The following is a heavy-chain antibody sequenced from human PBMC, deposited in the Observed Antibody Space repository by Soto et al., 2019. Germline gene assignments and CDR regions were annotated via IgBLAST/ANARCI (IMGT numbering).Heavy chain of an antibody. Sequence: SETLSLTCTVSGGSISSSSYYWGWIRQPPGKGLEWIGSIYYSGSTYYNPSLKSRVTISVDTSKNQFSLKLSSVTAADTAVYYCARQWDTIFGVVIHYYYYYGMDVWGQGTTVTVSS. CDR2: IYYSGST. CDR1: GGSISSSSYY. V-gene: IGHV4-39*01. J-gene: IGHJ6*02. D-gene: IGHD3-3*01. CDR3: ARQWDTIFGVVIHYYYYYGMDV.